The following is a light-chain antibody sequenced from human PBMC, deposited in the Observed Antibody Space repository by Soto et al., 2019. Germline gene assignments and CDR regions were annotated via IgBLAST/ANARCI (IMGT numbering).Light chain of an antibody. V-gene: IGLV1-47*01. J-gene: IGLJ2*01. Sequence: QSVLTQPPSASGTPGQRVTISCSGTTSNIGDNFVYWFQQIPGTAPKLLILRDSQRPSGVPDRFSGSIDSSSRSASLTISGLQTEDEADYYCQSYETSDLVFGGGTKLTVL. CDR1: TSNIGDNF. CDR3: QSYETSDLV. CDR2: RDS.